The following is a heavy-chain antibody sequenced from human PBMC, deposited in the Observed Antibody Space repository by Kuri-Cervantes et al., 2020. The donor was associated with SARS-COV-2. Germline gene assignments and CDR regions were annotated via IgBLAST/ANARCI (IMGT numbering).Heavy chain of an antibody. D-gene: IGHD2-21*01. J-gene: IGHJ4*02. CDR1: GFTFSTYA. V-gene: IGHV3-30*04. Sequence: GGSLRLSCAASGFTFSTYAMHWVRQAPGKGLEWVAIISDDGQNQDFADSVNVRFTISRDNSKNTLCLNMSSLRAEDTAMYYCARDRVGVLDSWGQGTLVTVSS. CDR3: ARDRVGVLDS. CDR2: ISDDGQNQ.